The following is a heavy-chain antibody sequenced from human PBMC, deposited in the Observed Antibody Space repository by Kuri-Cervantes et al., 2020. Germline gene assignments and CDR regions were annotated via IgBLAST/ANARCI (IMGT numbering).Heavy chain of an antibody. CDR1: GDTFSSYA. J-gene: IGHJ4*02. CDR3: ARGVYSWIAVAGAIDY. Sequence: SVKVSCKASGDTFSSYAISWVRQAPGQGLEWMGGIIPIFGTANYAQKLQGRVTITRDTSASTAYMELSGLRSEDTAVYYCARGVYSWIAVAGAIDYWGQGTLVTVSS. V-gene: IGHV1-69*05. CDR2: IIPIFGTA. D-gene: IGHD6-19*01.